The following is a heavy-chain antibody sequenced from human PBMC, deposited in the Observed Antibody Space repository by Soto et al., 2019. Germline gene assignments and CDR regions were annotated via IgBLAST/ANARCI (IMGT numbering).Heavy chain of an antibody. Sequence: QVQLVQSGAEVKRPGSSIKVSCKVSGGTFSSYSINWVRQAPGQGLEWLGGIIPVFGIGGESQKFQGRVTFTAEESTRTAYMELSSLRSGDTAMYYCATRAGYHAFDLWGHGTMVTVSA. CDR2: IIPVFGIG. CDR3: ATRAGYHAFDL. D-gene: IGHD2-15*01. J-gene: IGHJ3*01. CDR1: GGTFSSYS. V-gene: IGHV1-69*01.